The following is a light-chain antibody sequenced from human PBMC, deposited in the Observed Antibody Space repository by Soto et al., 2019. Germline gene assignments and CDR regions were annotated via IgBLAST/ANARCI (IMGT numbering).Light chain of an antibody. CDR3: HQCGNSWWT. V-gene: IGKV3-20*01. CDR1: QTVSSTY. Sequence: EIVLTQSPGTLSLSPGERATLSCRASQTVSSTYLVWYQQKPGQAPRLLIYGASSRAPGVSDRFSGSGSVTDFTLTISRLEPEDFAVYYCHQCGNSWWTFGQGTKVEIK. CDR2: GAS. J-gene: IGKJ1*01.